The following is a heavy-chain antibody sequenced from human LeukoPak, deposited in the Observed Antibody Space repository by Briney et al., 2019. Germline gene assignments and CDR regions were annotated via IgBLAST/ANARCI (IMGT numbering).Heavy chain of an antibody. J-gene: IGHJ6*02. CDR1: GYTFTSYD. D-gene: IGHD6-19*01. Sequence: ASVKVSCKASGYTFTSYDINWVRQATGQGLEWMGWMNPNSGNTGYAQKFQGRVTMTRNTSISTAYMELSSLRSEDTAVYHCARTGYSSGWNYGMDVWGQGTTVTVSS. CDR3: ARTGYSSGWNYGMDV. V-gene: IGHV1-8*01. CDR2: MNPNSGNT.